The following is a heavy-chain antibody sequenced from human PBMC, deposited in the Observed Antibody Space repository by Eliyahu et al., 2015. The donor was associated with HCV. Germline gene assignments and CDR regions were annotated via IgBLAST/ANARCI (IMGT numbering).Heavy chain of an antibody. V-gene: IGHV3-9*01. J-gene: IGHJ4*02. CDR3: AKSPGGSSWYSMES. D-gene: IGHD6-13*01. CDR1: GFTFENYA. CDR2: ISYNSGKI. Sequence: EVQLVESGGGLVQPGRSLRLSCAASGFTFENYAMHWVRQGPGKGLEWVSVISYNSGKIDYADSVKGRFTISRDNAKNSLNLQMNSLRAEDTALYYCAKSPGGSSWYSMESWGQGTLVTVSS.